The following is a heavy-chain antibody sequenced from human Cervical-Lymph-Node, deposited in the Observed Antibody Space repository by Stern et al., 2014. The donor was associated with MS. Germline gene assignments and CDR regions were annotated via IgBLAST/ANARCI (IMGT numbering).Heavy chain of an antibody. Sequence: QVQLQESGPGLVKPSETLSLTCTVSGGSISSYYWSWIRQPPGKGLEWIGYIYYSGSTNYNPSLKSRVTISVDTSKNQFSLKLSSVTAADTAVYFFARGYSSSWYWFDSWGQGTQVTVSS. CDR3: ARGYSSSWYWFDS. J-gene: IGHJ5*01. D-gene: IGHD6-13*01. V-gene: IGHV4-59*01. CDR1: GGSISSYY. CDR2: IYYSGST.